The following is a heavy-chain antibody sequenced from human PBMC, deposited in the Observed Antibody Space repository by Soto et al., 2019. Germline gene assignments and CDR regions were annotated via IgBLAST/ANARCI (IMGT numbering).Heavy chain of an antibody. CDR1: VFTFSSYA. D-gene: IGHD6-19*01. J-gene: IGHJ4*02. V-gene: IGHV3-30-3*01. Sequence: WGSLRLSCSASVFTFSSYAMHWFRQAPGKGLEWVAVISYDGSNKYYADSVKGRFTISRDNSKNTLYLQMNSLRAEDTAVYYCARDSFRSGWYYFDYWGQGTLVTVSS. CDR3: ARDSFRSGWYYFDY. CDR2: ISYDGSNK.